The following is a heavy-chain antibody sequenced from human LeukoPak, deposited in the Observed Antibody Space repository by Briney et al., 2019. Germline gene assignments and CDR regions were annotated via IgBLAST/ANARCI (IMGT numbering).Heavy chain of an antibody. Sequence: PGGSLRLSCSASGFIFTSYPMHWVRQAPGKGLEYVAVVNNNGGTTYYADSVKGRFTISRDNSKNTLYPQMSSLRPEDTAVYYCVRGWRNMDVWGQGTTVTVSS. CDR3: VRGWRNMDV. CDR2: VNNNGGTT. CDR1: GFIFTSYP. J-gene: IGHJ6*02. V-gene: IGHV3-64D*06. D-gene: IGHD5-24*01.